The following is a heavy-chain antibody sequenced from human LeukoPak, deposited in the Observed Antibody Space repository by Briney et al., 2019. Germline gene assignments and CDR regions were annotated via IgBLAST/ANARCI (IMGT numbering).Heavy chain of an antibody. CDR3: ARIYGDYVLYY. D-gene: IGHD4-17*01. CDR2: IKQDGSEK. CDR1: GFTFNSYW. V-gene: IGHV3-7*01. Sequence: GGSLRLSCAASGFTFNSYWMSWVRQAPGKGLEWVANIKQDGSEKYYVDSVKGRFTISRDNAKNSLYLQMNGLRAEDTAVYYCARIYGDYVLYYWGQGTLVTVSS. J-gene: IGHJ4*02.